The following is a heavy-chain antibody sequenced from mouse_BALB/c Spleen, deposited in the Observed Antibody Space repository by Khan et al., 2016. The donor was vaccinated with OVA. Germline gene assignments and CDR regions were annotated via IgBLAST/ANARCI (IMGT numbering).Heavy chain of an antibody. CDR2: INPNNGDT. J-gene: IGHJ1*01. V-gene: IGHV1-26*01. CDR3: ARGLFDV. Sequence: VQLQQSGPELVKPGASVKLSCKASGYNFTDYYMKWLKQSHGKSLEWIGDINPNNGDTYYNQKFKDKATLTVDKSSSTAFMQLNSLNSQDHAVSDYARGLFDVWGAGTTVTVSS. CDR1: GYNFTDYY.